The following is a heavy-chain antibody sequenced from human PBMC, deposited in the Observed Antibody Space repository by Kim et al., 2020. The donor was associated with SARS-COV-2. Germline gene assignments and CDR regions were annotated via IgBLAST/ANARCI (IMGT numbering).Heavy chain of an antibody. Sequence: SVKVSCKASGCTFSSYAISWVRQAPGQGLEWMGGIIPIFGTANYAQKFQGRVTITADESTSTAYMELSSLRSEDTAVYYCARDRGVSYSNYARMDFWGQGTTVTVSS. D-gene: IGHD4-4*01. CDR3: ARDRGVSYSNYARMDF. J-gene: IGHJ6*02. CDR2: IIPIFGTA. V-gene: IGHV1-69*13. CDR1: GCTFSSYA.